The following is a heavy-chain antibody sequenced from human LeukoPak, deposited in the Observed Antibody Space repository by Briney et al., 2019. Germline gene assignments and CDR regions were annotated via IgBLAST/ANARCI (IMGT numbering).Heavy chain of an antibody. V-gene: IGHV1-24*01. Sequence: ASVKVSCRVSGYTLTVLSIHWVRQAPGKGLEWMGGFDPEDGETIYAQKLQGRVTVTTDTSTSTAYMELRSLRSDDTAVYYCARGSGSGSHGMDVWGQGTTVTVSS. CDR1: GYTLTVLS. CDR3: ARGSGSGSHGMDV. J-gene: IGHJ6*02. D-gene: IGHD3-10*01. CDR2: FDPEDGET.